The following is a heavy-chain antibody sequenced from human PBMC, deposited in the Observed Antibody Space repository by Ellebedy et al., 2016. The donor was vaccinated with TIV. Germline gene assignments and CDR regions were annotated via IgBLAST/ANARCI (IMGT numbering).Heavy chain of an antibody. V-gene: IGHV4-34*01. CDR2: TNQSGST. CDR1: GGSFSGYY. Sequence: SETLSLTXAVNGGSFSGYYWTWIRQSPGKGLEWIGETNQSGSTKYTPSLMRRVTISADTSKNQFSLRLTSVTAADTAVYYCARRAGGWSDRLDPWGQGTLVTVSS. J-gene: IGHJ5*02. D-gene: IGHD6-19*01. CDR3: ARRAGGWSDRLDP.